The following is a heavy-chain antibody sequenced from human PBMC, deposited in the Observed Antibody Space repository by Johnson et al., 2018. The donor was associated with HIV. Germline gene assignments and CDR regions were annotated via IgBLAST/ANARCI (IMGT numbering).Heavy chain of an antibody. J-gene: IGHJ3*02. CDR1: GFTFRSYG. Sequence: QVQLVESGGGVVQPGRSLRLSCAASGFTFRSYGMHWVRQAPGKGLEWVAVISYDGSNKYYADSVKGRFNISRDNSKNTLYLQMNSLRAEDTAVYYCAKLVGASDAFDIWGQGTMVTVSS. CDR2: ISYDGSNK. D-gene: IGHD1-26*01. V-gene: IGHV3-30*18. CDR3: AKLVGASDAFDI.